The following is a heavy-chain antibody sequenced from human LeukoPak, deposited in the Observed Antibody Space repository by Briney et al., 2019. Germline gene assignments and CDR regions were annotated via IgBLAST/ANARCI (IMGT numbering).Heavy chain of an antibody. J-gene: IGHJ3*02. CDR1: GGSISSYY. CDR2: IYTSGST. CDR3: ARGPYYDSSGYLNDAFDI. Sequence: SETLSLTCAVYGGSISSYYWSWIRQPAGKGLEWIGRIYTSGSTNYNPSLKSRVTMSVDTSKNQFSLKLSSVTAADTAVYYCARGPYYDSSGYLNDAFDIWGQGTMVTVSS. V-gene: IGHV4-59*10. D-gene: IGHD3-22*01.